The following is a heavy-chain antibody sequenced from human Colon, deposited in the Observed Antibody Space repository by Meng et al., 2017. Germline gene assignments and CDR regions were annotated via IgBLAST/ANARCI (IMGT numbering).Heavy chain of an antibody. CDR3: ARVNYDSSGYYPRVHYFDY. CDR1: GFTFSSYW. J-gene: IGHJ4*02. Sequence: GGSLRLSCAASGFTFSSYWMHWVRQAPGEGLVWVSRINSDGSITNYADFVKGRFTISRDNAKNTLYLQMNSLRAEDTAVYYCARVNYDSSGYYPRVHYFDYWGQGTLVT. V-gene: IGHV3-74*01. CDR2: INSDGSIT. D-gene: IGHD3-22*01.